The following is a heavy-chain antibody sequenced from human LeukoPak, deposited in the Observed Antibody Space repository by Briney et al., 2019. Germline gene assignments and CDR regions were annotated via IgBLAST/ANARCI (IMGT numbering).Heavy chain of an antibody. Sequence: PSETLSLTCTVSGGSISSYYWSWIRQPPGKGLEWIGYIYYSGSTNYNPSLKSRVTISVDTSKNQFSLKLSSVTAADTAVYYCARGDGYNGFDYWGQGTLVTVSS. J-gene: IGHJ4*02. D-gene: IGHD5-24*01. V-gene: IGHV4-59*01. CDR2: IYYSGST. CDR1: GGSISSYY. CDR3: ARGDGYNGFDY.